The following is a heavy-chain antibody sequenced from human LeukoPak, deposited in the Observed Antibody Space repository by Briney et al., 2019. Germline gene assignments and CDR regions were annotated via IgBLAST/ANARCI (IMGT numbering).Heavy chain of an antibody. J-gene: IGHJ4*02. D-gene: IGHD3-10*01. CDR2: TWYDGSIE. CDR1: GFTFNTYG. CDR3: ARGYYGSGKFDY. V-gene: IGHV3-33*01. Sequence: GGSLRLSCGASGFTFNTYGIHWVRQALGKGLEWVAVTWYDGSIEYYGDSVKGRFTISRDNSKKTVYLQMNSLRAEDTAVCYCARGYYGSGKFDYWGQGTLVTVSS.